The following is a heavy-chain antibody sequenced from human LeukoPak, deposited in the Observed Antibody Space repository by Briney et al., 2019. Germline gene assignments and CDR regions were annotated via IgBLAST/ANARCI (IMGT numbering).Heavy chain of an antibody. Sequence: GGSLRLSCAASGFTFSSYSMNWVRQAPGKGLEWVSSISSSGSYIYYADSVKGRFTISRDNAKNSLYLQMNSLRAEDTAVYYCARAEYSSSWYGHTAFDIWGQGTMVTVSS. CDR2: ISSSGSYI. CDR1: GFTFSSYS. J-gene: IGHJ3*02. CDR3: ARAEYSSSWYGHTAFDI. V-gene: IGHV3-21*01. D-gene: IGHD6-13*01.